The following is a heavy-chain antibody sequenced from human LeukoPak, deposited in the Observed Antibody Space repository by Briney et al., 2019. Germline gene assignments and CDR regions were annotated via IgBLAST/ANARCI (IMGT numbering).Heavy chain of an antibody. Sequence: ASVKVSCKASGYTFTGYYMHWVRQAPGQGLEWMGRINPNSGGTNYAQKFQGRATMTRDTSISTAYMELSRLRSDDTAVYYCARDHEYYDSSGYYFGYWGQGTLVTVSS. CDR2: INPNSGGT. J-gene: IGHJ4*02. V-gene: IGHV1-2*06. CDR3: ARDHEYYDSSGYYFGY. D-gene: IGHD3-22*01. CDR1: GYTFTGYY.